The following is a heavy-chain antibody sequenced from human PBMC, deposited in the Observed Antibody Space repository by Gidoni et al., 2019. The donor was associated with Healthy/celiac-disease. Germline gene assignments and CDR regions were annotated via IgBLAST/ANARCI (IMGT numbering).Heavy chain of an antibody. V-gene: IGHV4-31*03. J-gene: IGHJ6*02. CDR1: GGSISSGGYY. CDR2: IYYSGST. CDR3: AREVGCSSTSCYHGGDYYYGMDV. D-gene: IGHD2-2*01. Sequence: QVQLQESGPGLVKPSQTLSLTCPVSGGSISSGGYYWRWIRQHPGKGLEWIGYIYYSGSTYYNPSLKSRVTISVDTSKNQFSLKLSSVTAADTAVYYCAREVGCSSTSCYHGGDYYYGMDVWGQGTTVTVSS.